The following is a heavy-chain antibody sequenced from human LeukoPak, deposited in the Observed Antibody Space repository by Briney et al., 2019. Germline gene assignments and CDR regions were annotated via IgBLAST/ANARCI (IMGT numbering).Heavy chain of an antibody. CDR2: ISYDGSNK. D-gene: IGHD3-3*01. CDR1: GFTFSDYY. Sequence: PGGSLRLSCAASGFTFSDYYMSWIRQAPGKGLEWVAVISYDGSNKYYADSVKGRFTISRDNSKNTLYLQMNSLRAEDTAVYYCAKDLTNYYDFWSGYGGLDYWGQGTLVTVSS. CDR3: AKDLTNYYDFWSGYGGLDY. V-gene: IGHV3-30*18. J-gene: IGHJ4*02.